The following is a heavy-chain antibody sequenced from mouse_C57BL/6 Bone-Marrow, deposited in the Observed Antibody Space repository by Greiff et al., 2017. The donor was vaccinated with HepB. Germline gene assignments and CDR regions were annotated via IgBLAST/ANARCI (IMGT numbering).Heavy chain of an antibody. CDR3: ARDDYWYFDV. CDR1: GYTFTSYT. V-gene: IGHV1-4*01. Sequence: VKLQESGAELARPGASVKMSCKASGYTFTSYTMHWVKQRPGPGLEWIGYINPSSGYTKYNQKFKDKATLTADKSSSTAYMQLSSLTSEDSAVYYCARDDYWYFDVWGTGTTVTVSS. CDR2: INPSSGYT. J-gene: IGHJ1*03.